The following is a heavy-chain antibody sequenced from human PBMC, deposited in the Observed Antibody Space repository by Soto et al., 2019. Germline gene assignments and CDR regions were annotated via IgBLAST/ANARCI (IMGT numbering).Heavy chain of an antibody. Sequence: SETLSLTCAVYGGSFSGYCWSWIRQPPGKGLEWIGEINHSGSTNYNPSLKSRVTISVDTSKNQFSLKLSSVTAADTAVYYCARGPAADNWFDPWGQGTLVTVSS. CDR3: ARGPAADNWFDP. CDR1: GGSFSGYC. CDR2: INHSGST. J-gene: IGHJ5*02. V-gene: IGHV4-34*01. D-gene: IGHD6-13*01.